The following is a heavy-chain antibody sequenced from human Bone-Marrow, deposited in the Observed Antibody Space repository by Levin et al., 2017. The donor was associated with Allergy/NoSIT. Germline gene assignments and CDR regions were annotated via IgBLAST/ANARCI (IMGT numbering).Heavy chain of an antibody. Sequence: GESLKISCAASGFTFSSHAMTWVRQAPGKGLEWVSAISGNGGNTFHTDSVKGRFTISRDNSKNTLFLQMNSLRAEDTAVYYCARRGPAEGGHFDYWGQGTLVTVSS. D-gene: IGHD6-25*01. V-gene: IGHV3-23*01. CDR3: ARRGPAEGGHFDY. CDR1: GFTFSSHA. J-gene: IGHJ4*02. CDR2: ISGNGGNT.